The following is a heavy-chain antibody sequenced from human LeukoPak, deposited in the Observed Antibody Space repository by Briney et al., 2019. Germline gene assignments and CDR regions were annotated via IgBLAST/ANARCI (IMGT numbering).Heavy chain of an antibody. D-gene: IGHD3-3*01. CDR2: IYYSGST. Sequence: SETLSLTCTVSGGSISSYYWSWIRQPPGKGLEWIGYIYYSGSTNYNPSLKSRVTISVDTSKNQFSLKLSSVTAADTAVYYCARTVYDFWSGYSPIEPWGQGTLVTVSS. CDR3: ARTVYDFWSGYSPIEP. CDR1: GGSISSYY. V-gene: IGHV4-59*01. J-gene: IGHJ5*02.